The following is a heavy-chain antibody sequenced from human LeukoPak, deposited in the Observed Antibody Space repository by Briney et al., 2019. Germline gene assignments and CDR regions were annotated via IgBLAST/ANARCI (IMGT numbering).Heavy chain of an antibody. CDR1: GFTLSKHW. CDR2: IKQDGSEK. CDR3: GREWAVDF. J-gene: IGHJ4*02. Sequence: GGSLRLSCAASGFTLSKHWMTWVRQAPGKGLECVAIIKQDGSEKYYVNSVKGRFTISRDNAKNSLYLQMNSLRVEDTAVYYCGREWAVDFWGQGTLVTVSS. V-gene: IGHV3-7*01.